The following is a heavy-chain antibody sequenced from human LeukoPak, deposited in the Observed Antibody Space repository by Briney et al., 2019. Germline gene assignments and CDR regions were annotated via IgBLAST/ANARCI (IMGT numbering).Heavy chain of an antibody. CDR1: GYTFTGYY. Sequence: ASVKVSCKASGYTFTGYYMHWVRQAPGQWLEWMGWINPNSGGTNYAQKFQGRVTMTRDTSISTAYMELSRLRSDDTAVYYCARMALLNDYDSSRYWSPYFDYWGQGTLVTVSS. J-gene: IGHJ4*02. D-gene: IGHD3-22*01. V-gene: IGHV1-2*02. CDR2: INPNSGGT. CDR3: ARMALLNDYDSSRYWSPYFDY.